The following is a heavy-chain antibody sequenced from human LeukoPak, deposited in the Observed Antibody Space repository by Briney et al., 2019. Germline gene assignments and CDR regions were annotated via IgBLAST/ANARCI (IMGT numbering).Heavy chain of an antibody. CDR1: GGSVSSGSDY. D-gene: IGHD5-24*01. Sequence: KPSQTLSLTCTVSGGSVSSGSDYWSWIRQPPGKGLEWIGCIYYTGSTNVNLSLKRRVSISVDPSKSQFSLKLSSVTAADTAVYYCAREGRDGYSHHVAFDIWGQGTMVTVSS. CDR2: IYYTGST. CDR3: AREGRDGYSHHVAFDI. J-gene: IGHJ3*02. V-gene: IGHV4-61*01.